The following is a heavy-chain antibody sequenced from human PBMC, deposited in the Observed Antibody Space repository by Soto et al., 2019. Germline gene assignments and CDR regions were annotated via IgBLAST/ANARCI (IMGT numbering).Heavy chain of an antibody. CDR2: IWNDGIRK. V-gene: IGHV3-33*01. J-gene: IGHJ4*02. CDR1: GFTFSRYG. D-gene: IGHD3-22*01. Sequence: GGSLRLSCAASGFTFSRYGMHWVRQAPDKGLEWVALIWNDGIRKVYVDSVKGRFTISRDNSKNTLDLQMNSLRAEDTAVYYCARDDDYEANAFDYWGPGTLVTVSS. CDR3: ARDDDYEANAFDY.